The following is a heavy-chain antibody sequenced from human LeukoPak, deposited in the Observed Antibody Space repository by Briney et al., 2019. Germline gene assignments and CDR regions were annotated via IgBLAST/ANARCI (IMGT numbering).Heavy chain of an antibody. V-gene: IGHV3-9*03. CDR2: ISWNSGSI. Sequence: GGPLRLSCAASGFTFSIYAMSWVRQTPGKGLEWVSGISWNSGSIGYADSVKGRFTISRDNAKNSLYLQMNSLRAEDMALYYCAKDIGWRDGYNFARFDYWGQGTLVTVSS. CDR3: AKDIGWRDGYNFARFDY. CDR1: GFTFSIYA. D-gene: IGHD5-24*01. J-gene: IGHJ4*02.